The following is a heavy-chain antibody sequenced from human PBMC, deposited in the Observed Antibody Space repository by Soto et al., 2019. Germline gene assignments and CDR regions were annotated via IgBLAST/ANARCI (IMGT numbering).Heavy chain of an antibody. CDR2: ISYDGSNK. V-gene: IGHV3-30*18. Sequence: QVQLVESGGGVVQPGRSLRLSCAASGFTFSSYGMHWVRQAPGKGLEWVAVISYDGSNKYYADSVKGRFTISRDNSKNTLYLQMNSLRAEDTAVYYSAKDKGGSGSFGYYYYYYMDVWGKGTTVTVSS. CDR3: AKDKGGSGSFGYYYYYYMDV. D-gene: IGHD3-10*01. J-gene: IGHJ6*03. CDR1: GFTFSSYG.